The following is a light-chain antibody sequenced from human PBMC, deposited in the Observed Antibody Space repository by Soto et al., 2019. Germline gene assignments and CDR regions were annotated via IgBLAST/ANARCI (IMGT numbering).Light chain of an antibody. CDR2: AAS. J-gene: IGKJ1*01. V-gene: IGKV1-8*01. Sequence: AIRMTQSPSSFSASTGDRVTITCRASQGISSYLAWYQQKPGKAPKLLIYAASTLQSGIPSRFSCSGSGTDFTLTISCLQSEDCATYYCQQYYSYPPAFGQGTKVEIK. CDR3: QQYYSYPPA. CDR1: QGISSY.